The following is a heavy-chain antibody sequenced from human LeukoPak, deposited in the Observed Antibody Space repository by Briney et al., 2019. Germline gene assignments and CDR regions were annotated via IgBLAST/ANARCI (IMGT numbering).Heavy chain of an antibody. J-gene: IGHJ5*02. V-gene: IGHV3-21*01. CDR2: ISSSSSYI. Sequence: PGGSLRLSCAGSGFTFSNYNMNWVRQAPGKGLEWVSSISSSSSYIYYADSVKGRFTISRDNAKNSLYLQMNSLRAEDTAVYYCARDRGSSGWYDNNWFDPWGQGTLVTVSS. CDR1: GFTFSNYN. CDR3: ARDRGSSGWYDNNWFDP. D-gene: IGHD6-19*01.